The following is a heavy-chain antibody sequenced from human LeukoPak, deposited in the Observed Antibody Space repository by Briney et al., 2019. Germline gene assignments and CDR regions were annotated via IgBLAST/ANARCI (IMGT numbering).Heavy chain of an antibody. J-gene: IGHJ2*01. Sequence: HPGGSLRLSCAASGFTFDDYAMHWVRQAPGKGLEWVSGISWNSGSIGYADSVKGRFTISRDNAKNSLYLQMNSLRADDTAVYFCAKPLHYYYSHAAWYFDLWGRGTLVTVSS. CDR2: ISWNSGSI. CDR3: AKPLHYYYSHAAWYFDL. D-gene: IGHD3-22*01. CDR1: GFTFDDYA. V-gene: IGHV3-9*01.